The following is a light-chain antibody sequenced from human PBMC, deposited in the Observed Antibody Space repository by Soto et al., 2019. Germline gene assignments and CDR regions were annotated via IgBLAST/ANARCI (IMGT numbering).Light chain of an antibody. Sequence: QSALTQPPSASGSPGQSVAISCTGTSSDVGGYNYVSWYQQHPGKAPKLIISEVSKRPSGVPDRFSGSKPGNTASLTVSGLQAEDEADYYCSSYAGSNWVFGGGTKVTVL. CDR1: SSDVGGYNY. CDR2: EVS. CDR3: SSYAGSNWV. V-gene: IGLV2-8*01. J-gene: IGLJ2*01.